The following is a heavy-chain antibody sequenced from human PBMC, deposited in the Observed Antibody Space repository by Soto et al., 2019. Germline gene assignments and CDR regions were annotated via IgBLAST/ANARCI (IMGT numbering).Heavy chain of an antibody. CDR1: GFTVSSNY. CDR3: ARHDPFNGAVADY. Sequence: EVQLVESGGGLVQPGGSLRLSCAASGFTVSSNYMSWVRQAPGKGLEWVSVIYSGGSTYYADSVKGRFTISRHNSKNTLYLQMNRLRAEDTAVYYCARHDPFNGAVADYWGQGTLFTVSS. V-gene: IGHV3-53*04. D-gene: IGHD6-19*01. J-gene: IGHJ4*02. CDR2: IYSGGST.